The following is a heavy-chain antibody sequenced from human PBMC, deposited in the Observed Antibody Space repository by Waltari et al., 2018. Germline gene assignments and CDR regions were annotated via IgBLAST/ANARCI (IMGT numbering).Heavy chain of an antibody. CDR3: ARQIVGAPLYDY. D-gene: IGHD1-26*01. Sequence: QVQLQESGPGLVKPSETLSLTCTVSGYSISSGYYWGWIRQPPGKGLEWIGSIYHSGSTYYNPSLKSRVTISVDTSKNQFSLKLSSVTAADTAVYYCARQIVGAPLYDYWGQGTLVTVSS. V-gene: IGHV4-38-2*02. CDR2: IYHSGST. J-gene: IGHJ4*02. CDR1: GYSISSGYY.